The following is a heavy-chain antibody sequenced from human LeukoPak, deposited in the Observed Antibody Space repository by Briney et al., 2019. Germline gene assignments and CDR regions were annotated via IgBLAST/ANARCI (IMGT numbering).Heavy chain of an antibody. J-gene: IGHJ6*03. D-gene: IGHD3-10*01. V-gene: IGHV1-69*01. CDR1: GGTFSSYA. CDR3: ARDGGPLLWFGESLYMDV. Sequence: SVKVSCKASGGTFSSYAISWVRQAPGQGLEWMGGIIPIFGTANYAQKFQGRVTITADESTSTAYMELSSLRSDDTAVYYCARDGGPLLWFGESLYMDVWGKGTTVTVSS. CDR2: IIPIFGTA.